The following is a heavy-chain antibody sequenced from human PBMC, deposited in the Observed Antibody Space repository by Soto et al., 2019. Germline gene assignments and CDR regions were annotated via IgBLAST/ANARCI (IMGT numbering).Heavy chain of an antibody. CDR3: AKEFDYDFWSGYYTNDY. D-gene: IGHD3-3*01. V-gene: IGHV3-30*18. CDR1: GFTFSSYG. J-gene: IGHJ4*02. CDR2: ISYDGSNK. Sequence: GGSLRLSCAASGFTFSSYGMHWVRQAPGKGLEWVAVISYDGSNKYYADSVKGRFTISRDNSKNTLYLQMNSLRAEDTAVYYCAKEFDYDFWSGYYTNDYWGQGTLVTVSS.